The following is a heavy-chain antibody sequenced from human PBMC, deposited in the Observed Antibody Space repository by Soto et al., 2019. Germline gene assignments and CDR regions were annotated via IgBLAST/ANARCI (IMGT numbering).Heavy chain of an antibody. CDR3: AKSTNNWNDVGYFDY. CDR2: IIPILGIA. CDR1: EGTFSSYT. J-gene: IGHJ4*02. D-gene: IGHD1-1*01. V-gene: IGHV1-69*02. Sequence: QVQLVQSGAEVKKPGSSVKVSCKASEGTFSSYTISWVRQAPGQGLEWMGRIIPILGIANYEQKFQGRVTITADKSTSTAYMELSSLRSEDTAVYYCAKSTNNWNDVGYFDYWGQGTLVTVSS.